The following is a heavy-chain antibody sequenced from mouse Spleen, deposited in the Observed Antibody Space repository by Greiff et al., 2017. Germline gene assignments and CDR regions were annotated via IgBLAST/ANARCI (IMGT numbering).Heavy chain of an antibody. CDR2: ISNGGGST. CDR3: ARSYGYYFDY. CDR1: GFTFSDYY. D-gene: IGHD1-2*01. J-gene: IGHJ2*01. V-gene: IGHV5-12*02. Sequence: EVKLVESGGGLVQPGGSLKLSCATSGFTFSDYYMYWVRQTPEKRLEWVAYISNGGGSTYYPDTVKGRFTISRDNAKNTLYLQMSRLKSEDTAMYYCARSYGYYFDYWGQGTTLTVSS.